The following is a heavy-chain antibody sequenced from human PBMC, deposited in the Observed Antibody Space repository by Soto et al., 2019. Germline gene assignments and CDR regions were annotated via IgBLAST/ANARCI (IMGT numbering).Heavy chain of an antibody. V-gene: IGHV3-7*01. CDR3: ARGGYSCNAITLGR. CDR1: GFAFTTYC. J-gene: IGHJ4*02. Sequence: PGGSLRLSCATSGFAFTTYCMAWVRQAPGKGLEWVANIKQDGSEEYYVESVRGRFTISRDNAKESLFLQMDSVRADDTGLYFCARGGYSCNAITLGRWGQGTLVTVSS. D-gene: IGHD5-12*01. CDR2: IKQDGSEE.